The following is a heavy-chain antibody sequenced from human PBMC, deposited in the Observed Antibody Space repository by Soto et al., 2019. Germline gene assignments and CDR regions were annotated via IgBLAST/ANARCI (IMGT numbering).Heavy chain of an antibody. J-gene: IGHJ4*02. CDR2: MNPNSGNT. D-gene: IGHD3-10*01. CDR3: AITHLRFGEHHY. V-gene: IGHV1-8*01. CDR1: GYTFTSYD. Sequence: QVQLVQSGAEVKKPGASVKVSCKASGYTFTSYDINWVRQATGQGLEWMGWMNPNSGNTGYAQKFQGRVTMTRNTSISTAYTELSSLRSEDTAVYYWAITHLRFGEHHYWGQGPLVTVSS.